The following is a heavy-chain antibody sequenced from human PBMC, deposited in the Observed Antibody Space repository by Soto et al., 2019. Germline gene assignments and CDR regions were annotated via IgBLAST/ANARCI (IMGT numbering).Heavy chain of an antibody. CDR3: ARDPGLEQQLYFDY. Sequence: QVQLVESGGGVVQPGRSLRLSCAAAGFTLSNYGMHWVRQAPGKGLEWVAVIWSDGNNKYYTDSVKGRFTISRDNSKNTLDLQMNSLRAEDTAVYYCARDPGLEQQLYFDYWGQGTLVTVSS. CDR2: IWSDGNNK. D-gene: IGHD6-13*01. J-gene: IGHJ4*02. V-gene: IGHV3-33*01. CDR1: GFTLSNYG.